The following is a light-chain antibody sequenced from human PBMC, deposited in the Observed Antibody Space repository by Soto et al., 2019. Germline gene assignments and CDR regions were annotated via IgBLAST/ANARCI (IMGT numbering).Light chain of an antibody. CDR2: GAS. CDR1: QSVSSSY. V-gene: IGKV3-20*01. Sequence: EIVLTQSPGTLSLSPGERATLSCRASQSVSSSYLSWDQQKPGQAPRLRISGASSRATGIPDRFSGSGSGTDFTLTISRLEPEDFAVYYCQQYGSSPGLTFGGGTKVDIK. CDR3: QQYGSSPGLT. J-gene: IGKJ4*01.